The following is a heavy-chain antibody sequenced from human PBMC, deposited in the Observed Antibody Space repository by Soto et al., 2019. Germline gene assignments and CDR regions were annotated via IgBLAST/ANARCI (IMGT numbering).Heavy chain of an antibody. CDR1: GGTFSSYA. CDR2: IIPIFGTA. Sequence: QVPLVQSGAEVKKPGSSVKVSCKASGGTFSSYAISWVRQAPGQGLEWMGGIIPIFGTANYAQKFQGRVMITADESTSTAYMELSSLRSEDTAVYYCARVFDDSSGYPEGAFDIWGQGTMVTVSS. D-gene: IGHD3-22*01. V-gene: IGHV1-69*01. CDR3: ARVFDDSSGYPEGAFDI. J-gene: IGHJ3*02.